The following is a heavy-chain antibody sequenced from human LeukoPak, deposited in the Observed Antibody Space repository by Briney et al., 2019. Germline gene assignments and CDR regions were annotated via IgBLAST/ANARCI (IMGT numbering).Heavy chain of an antibody. D-gene: IGHD2-15*01. CDR2: IIPIFGTA. CDR1: GYTFTSYG. J-gene: IGHJ4*02. V-gene: IGHV1-69*05. CDR3: ARDARIPYYFDY. Sequence: EASVKVSCKASGYTFTSYGISWVRQAPGQGLEWMGRIIPIFGTANYAQKFQGRVTITTDESTSTAYMELSSLRSEDTAVYYCARDARIPYYFDYWGQGTLVTVSS.